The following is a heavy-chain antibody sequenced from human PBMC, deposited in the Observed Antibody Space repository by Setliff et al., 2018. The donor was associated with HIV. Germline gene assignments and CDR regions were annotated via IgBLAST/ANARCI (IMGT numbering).Heavy chain of an antibody. V-gene: IGHV3-23*01. D-gene: IGHD3-10*01. CDR3: TKVSDFYNAGSHTGRIDY. CDR1: GFAFTTYS. Sequence: PGGSLRLSCAASGFAFTTYSMGWVRQAPGKGLEWLSVISGSGGAAFYADSVRGRFTISKDFSKNTLYLQMNSLRAQDTAVYFCTKVSDFYNAGSHTGRIDYWGQGARVTVSS. CDR2: ISGSGGAA. J-gene: IGHJ4*02.